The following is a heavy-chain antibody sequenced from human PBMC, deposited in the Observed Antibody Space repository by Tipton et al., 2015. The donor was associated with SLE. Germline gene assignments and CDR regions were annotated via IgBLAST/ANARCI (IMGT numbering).Heavy chain of an antibody. V-gene: IGHV4-4*07. CDR3: ARGNWNYQSY. CDR2: VHISGST. J-gene: IGHJ4*02. CDR1: GGSISGYY. D-gene: IGHD1-7*01. Sequence: TLSLICTVSGGSISGYYWSWIRQPAGKALEWIGRVHISGSTNYNPSLKSRVTISVDTSKNQFSLTLSSVTAADTAIYYCARGNWNYQSYWGQGTLVTVSS.